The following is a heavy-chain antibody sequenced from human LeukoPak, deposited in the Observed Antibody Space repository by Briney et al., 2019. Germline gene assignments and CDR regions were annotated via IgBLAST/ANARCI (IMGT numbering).Heavy chain of an antibody. CDR1: GYSISSGYY. Sequence: KPSETLSLTCTVSGYSISSGYYWGWIRPPPGKGPEWIGSIYHSGSTYYNPSLKSRVTISVDTSKNQFSLKLSSVTAADTAVYYCAGPKSGSYTRGLDYWGQGTLVTVSS. D-gene: IGHD1-26*01. V-gene: IGHV4-38-2*02. CDR3: AGPKSGSYTRGLDY. J-gene: IGHJ4*02. CDR2: IYHSGST.